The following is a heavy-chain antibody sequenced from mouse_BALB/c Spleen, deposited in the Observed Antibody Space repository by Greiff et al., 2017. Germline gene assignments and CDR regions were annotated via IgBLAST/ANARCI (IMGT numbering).Heavy chain of an antibody. CDR3: ATYDGYYGAMDY. J-gene: IGHJ4*01. CDR2: ISSGGSYT. Sequence: EVQGVESGGGLVKPGGSLKLSCAASGFTFSSYAMSWVRQSPEKRLEWVAEISSGGSYTYYPDTVTGRFTISRDNAKNTLYLEMSSLRSEDTAMYYCATYDGYYGAMDYWGQGTSVTVSS. V-gene: IGHV5-9-4*01. D-gene: IGHD2-3*01. CDR1: GFTFSSYA.